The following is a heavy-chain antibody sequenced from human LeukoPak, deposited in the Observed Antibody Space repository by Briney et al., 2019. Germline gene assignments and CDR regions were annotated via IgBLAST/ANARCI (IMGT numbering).Heavy chain of an antibody. Sequence: GGSLRLSCAASGFAFSSYTMNWVRQAPGKGLEWVSSISSSGYYIYYADSVKGRFTISRDNAKNSLYLQMNSLRAEGTAVYYCARDIATAGRLAFDYWGQGILVTVSS. V-gene: IGHV3-21*01. J-gene: IGHJ4*02. CDR2: ISSSGYYI. CDR3: ARDIATAGRLAFDY. D-gene: IGHD6-13*01. CDR1: GFAFSSYT.